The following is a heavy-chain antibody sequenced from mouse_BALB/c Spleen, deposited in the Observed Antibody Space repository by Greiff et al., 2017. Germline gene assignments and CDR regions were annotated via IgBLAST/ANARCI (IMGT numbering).Heavy chain of an antibody. CDR2: IYPGDGDT. CDR1: GYTFTSYW. Sequence: VQLQQSGAELARPGASVKLSCKASGYTFTSYWMQWVKQRPGQGLEWIGAIYPGDGDTRYTQKFKGKATLTADKSSSTAYMQLSSLASEDSAVYYCASSPTTASAMDYWGQGTSVTVSS. J-gene: IGHJ4*01. CDR3: ASSPTTASAMDY. V-gene: IGHV1-87*01. D-gene: IGHD1-2*01.